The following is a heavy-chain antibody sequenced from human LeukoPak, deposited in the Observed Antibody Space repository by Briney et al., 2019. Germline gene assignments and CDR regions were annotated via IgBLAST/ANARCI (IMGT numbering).Heavy chain of an antibody. CDR3: ARINMSAVVITGVTRVGAFDI. CDR2: IYYSGST. Sequence: SETLSLTCTVSGGSISSSSYYWGWIRQPPGKGLEWIGSIYYSGSTYYNPSLKSRVTISVDTSKNQFSLKLSSVTAADTAVYYCARINMSAVVITGVTRVGAFDIWGQGTMVTVSS. V-gene: IGHV4-39*07. J-gene: IGHJ3*02. D-gene: IGHD3-22*01. CDR1: GGSISSSSYY.